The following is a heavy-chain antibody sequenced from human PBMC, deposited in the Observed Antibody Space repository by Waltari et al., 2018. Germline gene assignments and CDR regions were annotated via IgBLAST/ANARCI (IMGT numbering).Heavy chain of an antibody. D-gene: IGHD2-2*01. V-gene: IGHV3-23*01. CDR1: GFTFSSYA. CDR3: AKDDAPGFDY. CDR2: ITGSGGRT. Sequence: EVQLLDFGGGLIQLGGSLRLSCAASGFTFSSYAMSWVRQAPGKGLEWVSAITGSGGRTCYANSVESRFTISRDKSNNLLYLQMDGLRAEDTAEYYCAKDDAPGFDYWGQGTLVTVSS. J-gene: IGHJ4*02.